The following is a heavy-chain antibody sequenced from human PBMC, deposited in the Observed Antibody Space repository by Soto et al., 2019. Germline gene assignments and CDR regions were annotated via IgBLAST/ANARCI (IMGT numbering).Heavy chain of an antibody. CDR3: AKAVGEYLSFFNN. CDR2: IDTSGHNT. Sequence: EVQVLESGGGLIQPGGSLRLSCAFSGLTFSRYAASWVRQAPGKGLEWVSGIDTSGHNTYYADSVKGRFTIAGDNSNNTLFLQMNNLRAEDTAVYYCAKAVGEYLSFFNNWGQGILVTVSS. J-gene: IGHJ4*02. V-gene: IGHV3-23*01. CDR1: GLTFSRYA. D-gene: IGHD3-9*01.